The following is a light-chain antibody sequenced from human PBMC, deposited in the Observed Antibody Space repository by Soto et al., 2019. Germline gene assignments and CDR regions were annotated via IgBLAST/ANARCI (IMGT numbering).Light chain of an antibody. CDR3: GTWDASLNAHV. Sequence: QSVLTQPPSVSAAPGQKITISCSGSNSNIGSYFVSWYQQFPGTAPKLLIYDNTDRPSGIPVRFSGSSSGTSATLAITGLQSGDEADYYCGTWDASLNAHVFGTGTKVTV. CDR1: NSNIGSYF. V-gene: IGLV1-51*01. CDR2: DNT. J-gene: IGLJ1*01.